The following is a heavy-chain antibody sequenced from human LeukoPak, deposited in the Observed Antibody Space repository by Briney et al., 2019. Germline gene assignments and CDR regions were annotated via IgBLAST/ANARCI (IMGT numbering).Heavy chain of an antibody. CDR3: ARGSPVRRWLRANVGAFDI. J-gene: IGHJ3*02. V-gene: IGHV3-66*01. CDR2: IYSGGST. D-gene: IGHD4-23*01. CDR1: GFTVSSNY. Sequence: GGSLRLSCAASGFTVSSNYMSWVRQAPGKGLEWVSVIYSGGSTYYADSVKGRFTISRDNSKNTLYLQMNSLRAEDTAVYYCARGSPVRRWLRANVGAFDIWGQGTMVTVSS.